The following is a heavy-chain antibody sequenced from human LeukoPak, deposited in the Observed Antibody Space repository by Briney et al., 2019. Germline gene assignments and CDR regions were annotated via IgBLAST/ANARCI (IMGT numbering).Heavy chain of an antibody. D-gene: IGHD5-18*01. CDR1: GFTFSSYS. J-gene: IGHJ4*02. CDR3: ARKRSGDTAMASDY. V-gene: IGHV3-21*01. CDR2: ISSSSGYI. Sequence: GGSLRLSRAASGFTFSSYSMNWVRQPPGKGLEWVSSISSSSGYISYADSVKGRFTISRDNAKNSLYLQMSSLRAEDTAVYYCARKRSGDTAMASDYWGQGTLVTVSS.